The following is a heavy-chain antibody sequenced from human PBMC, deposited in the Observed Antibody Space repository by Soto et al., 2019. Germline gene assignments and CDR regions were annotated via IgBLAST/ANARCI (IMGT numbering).Heavy chain of an antibody. J-gene: IGHJ5*01. Sequence: EVQLLESGGGLVQPGGSLRLSCAASGFTFENYAMSWVRQAPGKGLEWVAGIGGSGATTYYAHSLNGRVTISRANSKNTLYLQMHSLRAKDTAVYFCAKDRLSSPCTWFDSWGQGTLVTVSS. CDR1: GFTFENYA. CDR2: IGGSGATT. V-gene: IGHV3-23*01. CDR3: AKDRLSSPCTWFDS. D-gene: IGHD5-12*01.